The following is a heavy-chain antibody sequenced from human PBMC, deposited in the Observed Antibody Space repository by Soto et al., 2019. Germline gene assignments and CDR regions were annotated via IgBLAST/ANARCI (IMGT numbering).Heavy chain of an antibody. J-gene: IGHJ4*02. CDR2: INPNSGGT. V-gene: IGHV1-2*02. Sequence: ASVKVSCKASGYAFTGYYMHWVRQAPGQGLEWMGWINPNSGGTNYAQKFQGRVTMTRDTSISTAYMELSRLRSDDTAVYYCARGSTPDYYDSSGYYYFDYWGQGTLVTVSS. D-gene: IGHD3-22*01. CDR1: GYAFTGYY. CDR3: ARGSTPDYYDSSGYYYFDY.